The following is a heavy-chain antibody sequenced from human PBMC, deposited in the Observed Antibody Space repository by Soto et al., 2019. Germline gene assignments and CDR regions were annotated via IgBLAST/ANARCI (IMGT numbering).Heavy chain of an antibody. J-gene: IGHJ4*02. Sequence: SETLSLTCTVSGGSISSGDYYWSWIRQPPGKGLEWIGYIYYSGSTYYNPSLKSRVTISVDTSKNQFSLKLSSVTAADTAVYYWARSSTMVRGVYFDYWGQGNLVT. CDR2: IYYSGST. CDR3: ARSSTMVRGVYFDY. D-gene: IGHD3-10*01. V-gene: IGHV4-30-4*01. CDR1: GGSISSGDYY.